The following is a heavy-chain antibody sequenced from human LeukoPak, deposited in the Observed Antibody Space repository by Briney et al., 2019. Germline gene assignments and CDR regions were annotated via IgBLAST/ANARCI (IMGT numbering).Heavy chain of an antibody. V-gene: IGHV1-18*01. Sequence: ASVKVSCKASGYTFPSHGISWVRRAPGQGLEWMGWISAYNGNTNYAQKLQGRITMTTDTSTSTAYMELRSLRSDDTAVYYCARAFNGQYQLLYLSYFDYWGQGTLVTVSS. J-gene: IGHJ4*02. CDR2: ISAYNGNT. D-gene: IGHD2-2*02. CDR3: ARAFNGQYQLLYLSYFDY. CDR1: GYTFPSHG.